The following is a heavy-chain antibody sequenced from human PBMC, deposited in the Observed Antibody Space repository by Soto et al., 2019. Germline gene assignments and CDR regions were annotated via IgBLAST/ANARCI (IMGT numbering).Heavy chain of an antibody. J-gene: IGHJ3*02. Sequence: ASVKVSCKVSGYTLTELSMHWVRQAPGKGLEWMGGFDPEDGETIYAQKFQGRVTMTEDTSTDTAYMELSSLRSEDTAVYYCATMFEDSSGWYIAFDIWGQGTMVTVS. D-gene: IGHD6-19*01. CDR1: GYTLTELS. CDR3: ATMFEDSSGWYIAFDI. V-gene: IGHV1-24*01. CDR2: FDPEDGET.